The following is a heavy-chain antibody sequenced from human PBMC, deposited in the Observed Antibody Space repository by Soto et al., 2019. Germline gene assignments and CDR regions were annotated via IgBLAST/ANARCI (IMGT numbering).Heavy chain of an antibody. V-gene: IGHV3-48*03. CDR3: ARDLYDFWSGAYYYYGMDV. J-gene: IGHJ6*02. CDR1: VFTCSSYE. Sequence: HPGWSLRLSCSASVFTCSSYEMNWFRQAPGKGLGWVSYISSSGSTIYYADSVKGRFTISRDNAKNSLYLQMNSLRAEDTAVYYCARDLYDFWSGAYYYYGMDVWGQGTTVTVSS. D-gene: IGHD3-3*01. CDR2: ISSSGSTI.